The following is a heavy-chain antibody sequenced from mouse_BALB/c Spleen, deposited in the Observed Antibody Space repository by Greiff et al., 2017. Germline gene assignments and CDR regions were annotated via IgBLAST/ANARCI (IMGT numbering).Heavy chain of an antibody. CDR2: ISRGGSYT. CDR1: GFTFSSYG. J-gene: IGHJ3*01. D-gene: IGHD2-3*01. V-gene: IGHV5-6*01. CDR3: ARQGYDGYYTWFAY. Sequence: EVQRVESGGDLVKPGGSLKLSCAASGFTFSSYGMSWVRQTPDKRLEWVATISRGGSYTYYPDSVKGRFTISRDNAKNTLYLQMSSLKSEDTAMYYCARQGYDGYYTWFAYWGQGTLVTVSA.